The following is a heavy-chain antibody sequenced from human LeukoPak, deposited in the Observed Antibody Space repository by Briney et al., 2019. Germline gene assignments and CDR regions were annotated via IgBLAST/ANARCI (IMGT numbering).Heavy chain of an antibody. CDR3: ARRKSSGWYWDY. Sequence: PSETLSLTCTVSGGSISSYYWSWIRQPPGKGLEWIGYIYYSGSTNYNPSLKSRVTISVDTSKNQFSLKLSSVTAADTAVYYCARRKSSGWYWDYWGQGTLVTVSS. D-gene: IGHD6-19*01. V-gene: IGHV4-59*08. J-gene: IGHJ4*02. CDR2: IYYSGST. CDR1: GGSISSYY.